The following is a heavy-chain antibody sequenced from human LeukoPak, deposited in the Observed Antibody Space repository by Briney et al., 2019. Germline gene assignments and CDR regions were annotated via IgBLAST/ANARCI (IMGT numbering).Heavy chain of an antibody. CDR2: ISSLGSTI. CDR3: ARGEQEMATMSIDY. Sequence: GGSLRLSCAASGFTSSTYSMNWVRQAPGKGLEWVSYISSLGSTIYYADSVKGRFTIFRDNAKNSLYLQMDGLRAEDTAVYYCARGEQEMATMSIDYWGQGTLVTVSS. CDR1: GFTSSTYS. D-gene: IGHD5-24*01. J-gene: IGHJ4*02. V-gene: IGHV3-48*01.